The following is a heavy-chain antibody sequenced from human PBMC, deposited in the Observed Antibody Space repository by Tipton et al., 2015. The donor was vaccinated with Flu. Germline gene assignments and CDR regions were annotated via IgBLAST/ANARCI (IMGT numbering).Heavy chain of an antibody. CDR1: GGSISGSSYQ. Sequence: TLSLTCTVSGGSISGSSYQWGWIRQPPGKGLEWIGTIYYSGDTYANPSLKSRLTISVDTSNNQFSLRLASVTAADTAVYYCARLGKTHYYWGQGTLVIVPS. J-gene: IGHJ4*02. CDR2: IYYSGDT. D-gene: IGHD1-26*01. CDR3: ARLGKTHYY. V-gene: IGHV4-39*01.